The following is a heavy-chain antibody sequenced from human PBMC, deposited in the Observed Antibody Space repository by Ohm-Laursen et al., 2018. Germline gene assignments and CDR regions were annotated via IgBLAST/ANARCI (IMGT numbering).Heavy chain of an antibody. Sequence: SLRLSCTATGFTFSSYGMHWVRQAPGKGLEWVAVISYDGSNKYYADSVKGRFTISRDNSKNTLYLQMNSLRAEDTAVYYCAKYSRPFKNTGAFDYWGQGTLVTVSS. V-gene: IGHV3-30*18. CDR1: GFTFSSYG. D-gene: IGHD1-1*01. CDR2: ISYDGSNK. CDR3: AKYSRPFKNTGAFDY. J-gene: IGHJ4*02.